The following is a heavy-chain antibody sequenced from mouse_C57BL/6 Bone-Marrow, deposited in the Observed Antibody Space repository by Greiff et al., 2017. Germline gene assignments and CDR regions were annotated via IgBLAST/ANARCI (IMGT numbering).Heavy chain of an antibody. CDR1: GFTFTDYY. J-gene: IGHJ2*01. D-gene: IGHD1-1*01. V-gene: IGHV1-36*01. Sequence: EVQLQESGPVLVKPGPSVKISCKASGFTFTDYYMHWVKQSHGKSLEWIGLVYPYNGGTSYNQKFKGKATLTVDTSSSTAYMELNSLTSEDSAVYYCARDRKSVITVGDFDCWGQGTTLTVSS. CDR2: VYPYNGGT. CDR3: ARDRKSVITVGDFDC.